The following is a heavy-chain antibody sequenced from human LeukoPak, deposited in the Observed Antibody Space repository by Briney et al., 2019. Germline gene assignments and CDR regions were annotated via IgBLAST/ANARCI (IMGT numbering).Heavy chain of an antibody. V-gene: IGHV4-4*07. J-gene: IGHJ3*02. Sequence: PSETLSLTCTVSGGSISNYYWSWIRQPAGKGLEWIGRIYATGSTDYNPSLKSRVTMSVDTSKNQFSLKLSSVTAADTAVYYCARRAGYSYGWDVFDIWGQGTMVTVSS. CDR3: ARRAGYSYGWDVFDI. CDR1: GGSISNYY. D-gene: IGHD5-18*01. CDR2: IYATGST.